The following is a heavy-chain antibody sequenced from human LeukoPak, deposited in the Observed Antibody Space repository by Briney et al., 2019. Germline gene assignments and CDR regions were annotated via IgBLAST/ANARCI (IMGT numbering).Heavy chain of an antibody. J-gene: IGHJ4*02. Sequence: PGGSLRLSCAASGFTVSSNYMSWVRQAPGKGLEWVSVIYSGGSTYYADSVKGRFTISRDNAKNSLYLQMNSLRAEDTAVYYCARVYYYDSRGWGQGTLVTVSS. CDR1: GFTVSSNY. D-gene: IGHD3-22*01. CDR2: IYSGGST. CDR3: ARVYYYDSRG. V-gene: IGHV3-53*01.